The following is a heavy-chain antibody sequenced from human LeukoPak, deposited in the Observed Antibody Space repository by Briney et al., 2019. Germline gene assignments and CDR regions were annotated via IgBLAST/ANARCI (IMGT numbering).Heavy chain of an antibody. D-gene: IGHD6-13*01. Sequence: ASVKVSCKASGYTFTGYYMHWVRQAPGQGLEWMGWINPNSGGTNYAQKFQGRVTMTRDTSISTAYMELSGLRSDDTAVYYCARDSELVIAAAGNYYMDVWGKGTTVTVSS. J-gene: IGHJ6*03. CDR3: ARDSELVIAAAGNYYMDV. CDR1: GYTFTGYY. V-gene: IGHV1-2*02. CDR2: INPNSGGT.